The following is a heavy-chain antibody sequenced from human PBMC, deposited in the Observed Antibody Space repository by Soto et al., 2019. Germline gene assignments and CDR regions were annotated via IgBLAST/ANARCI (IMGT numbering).Heavy chain of an antibody. CDR3: ARALGCCGCYSPWDAFDI. Sequence: GGSLRLSCAASGFIFSDYYMTWIRQAPGKGLEWLSYISESSTYTKYADSVKGRFTISRDNAKNSLYLQMNSLRAEDTAVYYCARALGCCGCYSPWDAFDICGQGTMVTVS. CDR1: GFIFSDYY. D-gene: IGHD2-15*01. CDR2: ISESSTYT. V-gene: IGHV3-11*06. J-gene: IGHJ3*02.